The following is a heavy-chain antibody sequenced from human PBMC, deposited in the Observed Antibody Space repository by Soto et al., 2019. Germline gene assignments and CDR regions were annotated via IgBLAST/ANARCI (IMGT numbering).Heavy chain of an antibody. CDR3: VRPLPPGQNYGMDV. CDR1: GLPVSTNY. V-gene: IGHV3-53*01. J-gene: IGHJ6*02. Sequence: GGSLRLSCAASGLPVSTNYMSWVRQAPGKGLEWVSVIYNDGKTYYADSVKGRFTISRDASKNTLHLQMDSLRDEDTAVYYCVRPLPPGQNYGMDVWGPGTTVTVSS. CDR2: IYNDGKT.